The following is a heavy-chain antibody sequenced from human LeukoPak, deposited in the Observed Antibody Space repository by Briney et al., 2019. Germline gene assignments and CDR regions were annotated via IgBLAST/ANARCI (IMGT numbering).Heavy chain of an antibody. J-gene: IGHJ3*02. D-gene: IGHD3-22*01. CDR1: GYTFTSYD. Sequence: ASVNVSCKASGYTFTSYDINWVRQAPGQGLEWMGWMNPNSGNTGYAQKFQGRVTMTRNTSISTAYMELSSLRSEDTAVYYCARPGDDSSGYSELTGDAFDIWGQGTMVTVSS. V-gene: IGHV1-8*01. CDR2: MNPNSGNT. CDR3: ARPGDDSSGYSELTGDAFDI.